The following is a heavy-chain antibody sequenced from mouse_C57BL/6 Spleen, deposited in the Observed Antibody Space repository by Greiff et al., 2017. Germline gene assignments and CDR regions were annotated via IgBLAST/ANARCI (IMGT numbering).Heavy chain of an antibody. CDR1: GYTFTDYY. D-gene: IGHD2-4*01. J-gene: IGHJ3*01. Sequence: EVQLQQSGPELVKPGASVKISCKASGYTFTDYYMNWVKQCHGKSLEWIGDINPNNGGTSYNQKFKGKATLTVDKSSSTAYMELRSLTSEDSAVYYCARADYDVAWFAYWGQGTLVTVSA. CDR2: INPNNGGT. CDR3: ARADYDVAWFAY. V-gene: IGHV1-26*01.